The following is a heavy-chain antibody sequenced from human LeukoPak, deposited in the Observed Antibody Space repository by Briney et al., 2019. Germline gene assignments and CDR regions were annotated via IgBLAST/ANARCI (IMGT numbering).Heavy chain of an antibody. CDR3: AKDGELGYYDSSGYYDY. J-gene: IGHJ4*02. D-gene: IGHD3-22*01. CDR2: ISSSSSYI. Sequence: GGSLRLSCAASGFTFSSYSMNWVRQAPGKGLEWVSSISSSSSYIYYADSVKGRFTISRDNSKNTLYLQMNSLRAEDTAVYYCAKDGELGYYDSSGYYDYWGQGTLVTVSS. CDR1: GFTFSSYS. V-gene: IGHV3-21*04.